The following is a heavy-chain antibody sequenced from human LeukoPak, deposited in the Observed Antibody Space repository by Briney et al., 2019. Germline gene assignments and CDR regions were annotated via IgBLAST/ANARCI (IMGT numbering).Heavy chain of an antibody. J-gene: IGHJ4*02. CDR2: ISSSSSTI. Sequence: PGGSLRLSCAASGFTFSSYSMNWVRQAPGKGLEWVSYISSSSSTIYYADSVKGRFTISRDNSKNTLYLQMNSLRPEDTAVYYCARPRDGYNLIDCWGQGTLVTVSS. V-gene: IGHV3-48*01. CDR1: GFTFSSYS. CDR3: ARPRDGYNLIDC. D-gene: IGHD5-24*01.